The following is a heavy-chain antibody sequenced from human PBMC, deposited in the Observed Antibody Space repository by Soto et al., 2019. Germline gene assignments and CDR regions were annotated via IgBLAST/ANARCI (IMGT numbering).Heavy chain of an antibody. Sequence: SETLSLTCVVSGGSLSGYYWSWIRQPPGKGLEWIGEINHSGSTNYNPSLKSRVTISVDTSKNQFSLKLSSVTAADTAVYYCARFYDDSSGYSPAAEDAFDIWGQGTMVTVSS. CDR3: ARFYDDSSGYSPAAEDAFDI. J-gene: IGHJ3*02. V-gene: IGHV4-34*01. CDR2: INHSGST. D-gene: IGHD3-22*01. CDR1: GGSLSGYY.